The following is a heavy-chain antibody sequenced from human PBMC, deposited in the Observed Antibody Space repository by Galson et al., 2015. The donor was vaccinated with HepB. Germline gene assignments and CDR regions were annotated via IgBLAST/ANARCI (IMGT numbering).Heavy chain of an antibody. Sequence: SLRLSCAACGFTFTSYGMSWVRQAPGKGLECVSAISRGGDTSDYADSVKGRFTVSRDSSTNTLYLQMNSLRAEDTAVYYCATEKQRGAFEIWGQGTMVIVSS. D-gene: IGHD3-10*01. V-gene: IGHV3-23*01. CDR1: GFTFTSYG. CDR2: ISRGGDTS. J-gene: IGHJ3*02. CDR3: ATEKQRGAFEI.